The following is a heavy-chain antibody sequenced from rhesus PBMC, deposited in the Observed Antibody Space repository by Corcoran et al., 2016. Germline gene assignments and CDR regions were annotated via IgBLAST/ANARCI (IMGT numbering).Heavy chain of an antibody. CDR2: IHGSRGST. V-gene: IGHV4S7*01. CDR3: ARIPHIWSGYSNSLDV. Sequence: QVQLQESGPAVVKPSETLSLTCAVSVGSISSGYDWSWIRQSPGKGLGWIGYIHGSRGSTNSNPSRKSRVTISKDTSKNQFSLKLSSMTTADTAVYYCARIPHIWSGYSNSLDVWGRGVLVTVSS. CDR1: VGSISSGYD. D-gene: IGHD3-3*01. J-gene: IGHJ5-2*02.